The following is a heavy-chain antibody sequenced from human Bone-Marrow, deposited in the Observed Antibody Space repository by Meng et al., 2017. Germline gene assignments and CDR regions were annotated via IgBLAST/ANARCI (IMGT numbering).Heavy chain of an antibody. Sequence: GESLKISCAASGFSVSTNYMNWVRQAPGKGLEWVSVIYSGGTTFYADSVKGRFTISRDSSMNSLYLHMSSLRPEDTAVYYCARGYATGWYRYFDSWGQGTLVNVAS. CDR1: GFSVSTNY. CDR3: ARGYATGWYRYFDS. J-gene: IGHJ4*02. V-gene: IGHV3-53*01. CDR2: IYSGGTT. D-gene: IGHD6-19*01.